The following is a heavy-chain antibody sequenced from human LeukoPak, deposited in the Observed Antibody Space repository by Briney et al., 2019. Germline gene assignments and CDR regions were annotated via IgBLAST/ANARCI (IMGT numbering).Heavy chain of an antibody. D-gene: IGHD6-6*01. J-gene: IGHJ4*02. CDR2: INHSGST. V-gene: IGHV4-34*01. CDR3: ARGIAAQD. Sequence: PSETLSLTCAVYGGSFSGYYWSWIRQPPGKGLEWIGEINHSGSTNYNPSLKSRVTISVDTSKNQFSLKLSSVTAADTAVYYCARGIAAQDWGQGTLVTVS. CDR1: GGSFSGYY.